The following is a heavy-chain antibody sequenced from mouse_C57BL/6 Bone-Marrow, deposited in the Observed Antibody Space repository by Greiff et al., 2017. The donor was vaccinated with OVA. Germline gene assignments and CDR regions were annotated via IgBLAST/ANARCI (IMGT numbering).Heavy chain of an antibody. CDR2: IRNKANGYTT. CDR1: GFTFTDYY. D-gene: IGHD2-4*01. V-gene: IGHV7-3*01. CDR3: ARGDYDYDGTYVDY. J-gene: IGHJ2*01. Sequence: EVKLMESGGGLVQPGGSLSLSCAASGFTFTDYYMSWVRQPPGKALEWLGFIRNKANGYTTEYSASVKGRFTISRDNSQSILYLQMNALRAEDSATYYCARGDYDYDGTYVDYWGQGTTLTVSS.